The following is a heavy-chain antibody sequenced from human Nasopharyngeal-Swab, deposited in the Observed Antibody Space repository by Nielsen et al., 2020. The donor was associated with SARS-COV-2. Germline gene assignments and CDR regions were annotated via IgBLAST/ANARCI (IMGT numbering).Heavy chain of an antibody. CDR3: ARWAVAGDYYYYGMDA. CDR2: ISSSSSYI. V-gene: IGHV3-21*01. Sequence: GESLMTSCAASGFTFSSYSMNWVRQAPGKGLEGVSSISSSSSYIYYADSVKGRFTISRDNAKNSLYLQMNSLRAEDTAVYYCARWAVAGDYYYYGMDAWGQGTTVTVSS. CDR1: GFTFSSYS. D-gene: IGHD6-19*01. J-gene: IGHJ6*02.